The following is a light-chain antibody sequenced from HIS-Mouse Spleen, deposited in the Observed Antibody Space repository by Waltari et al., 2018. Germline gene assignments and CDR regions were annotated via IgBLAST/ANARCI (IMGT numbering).Light chain of an antibody. V-gene: IGLV3-10*01. J-gene: IGLJ2*01. CDR1: ALPKKY. CDR2: EDS. Sequence: SYELTQPPSVSVSPGQTARITCSGDALPKKYAYWYQQKSGQAPVLVIYEDSKRTSGTPERCSGSSSGTMATWTISGAQVEDEADYYCYSTDSSGNHRVFGGGTKLTVL. CDR3: YSTDSSGNHRV.